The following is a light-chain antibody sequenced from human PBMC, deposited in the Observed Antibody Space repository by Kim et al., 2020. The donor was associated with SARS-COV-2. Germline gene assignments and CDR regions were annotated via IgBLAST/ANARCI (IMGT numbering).Light chain of an antibody. J-gene: IGLJ1*01. CDR2: EDS. CDR3: QAWDSSNYV. Sequence: VSPGQTATITCSGDRLGDKLTSWYQQKSGQPPVLVISEDSKRPSEIPERFSGSKSGNTATLTISGTQTMDEADYYCQAWDSSNYVFGSGTKVTVL. V-gene: IGLV3-1*01. CDR1: RLGDKL.